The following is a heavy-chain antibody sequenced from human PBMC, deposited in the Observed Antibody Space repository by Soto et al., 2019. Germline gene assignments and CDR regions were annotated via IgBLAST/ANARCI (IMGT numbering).Heavy chain of an antibody. CDR3: AKAGIQTSVTTRIDY. CDR1: GFTFSSYA. J-gene: IGHJ4*02. D-gene: IGHD4-17*01. V-gene: IGHV3-23*01. Sequence: GGSLRLSCAASGFTFSSYALNWVRQAPGKGLEWVSTISGSGCTAFYACSVRGRFTISRDNSKNTLYLQMISLRAEDTAVYYCAKAGIQTSVTTRIDYWGQGTLVTVSS. CDR2: ISGSGCTA.